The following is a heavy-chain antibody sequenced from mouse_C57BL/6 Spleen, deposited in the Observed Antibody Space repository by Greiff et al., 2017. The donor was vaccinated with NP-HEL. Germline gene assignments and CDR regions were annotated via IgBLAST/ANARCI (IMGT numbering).Heavy chain of an antibody. CDR3: AGDHDYDSSWFAY. V-gene: IGHV5-4*01. CDR1: GFTFSSYA. J-gene: IGHJ3*01. Sequence: EVQVVESGGGLVKPGGSLKLSCAASGFTFSSYAMSWVRQTPEKRLEWVATISDGGSYTYYPDNVKGRFTISRDNAKNTLYLQMSHLKSEDTAMYYCAGDHDYDSSWFAYWGQGTLVTVSA. CDR2: ISDGGSYT. D-gene: IGHD2-4*01.